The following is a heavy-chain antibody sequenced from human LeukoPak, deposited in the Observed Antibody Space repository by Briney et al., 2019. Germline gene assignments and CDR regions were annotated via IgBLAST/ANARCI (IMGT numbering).Heavy chain of an antibody. CDR3: ARDYTPDMTGTPYYYYIDV. D-gene: IGHD1-7*01. CDR2: IHPKSGTT. Sequence: GASVKVSCTASGYTFTRYNMHWVRQAPGQRLEWMGMIHPKSGTTHHAHQFQGRLTMTRDMSTNTVYMGLSSLISEDTAVYYCARDYTPDMTGTPYYYYIDVWGTGTTVTVSS. CDR1: GYTFTRYN. J-gene: IGHJ6*03. V-gene: IGHV1-46*01.